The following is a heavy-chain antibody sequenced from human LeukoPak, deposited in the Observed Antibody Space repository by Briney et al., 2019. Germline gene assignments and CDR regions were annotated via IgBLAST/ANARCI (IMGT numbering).Heavy chain of an antibody. CDR3: ARSQTDIVVVPAATGLDDAFDI. D-gene: IGHD2-2*01. J-gene: IGHJ3*02. V-gene: IGHV1-45*02. CDR1: GYTFTSYG. Sequence: SVKVSCKASGYTFTSYGISWVRQAPGQALEWMGWITPFNGNTNYAQKFQDRVTITRDRSMSTAYMELSSLRSEDTAMYYCARSQTDIVVVPAATGLDDAFDIWGQGTMVTVSS. CDR2: ITPFNGNT.